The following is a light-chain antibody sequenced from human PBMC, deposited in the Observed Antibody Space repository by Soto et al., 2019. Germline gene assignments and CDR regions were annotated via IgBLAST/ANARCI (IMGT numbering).Light chain of an antibody. V-gene: IGLV2-14*01. CDR2: NAS. J-gene: IGLJ1*01. CDR1: SGNVGGYTY. Sequence: QSALTQPASVSGSPGQSITISCTGTSGNVGGYTYVSWYQQPPGKAPKLMIYNASNRPSGVSNRFSGSKSGNTASLTISGLQAEDEADYYCSSYTSSSTLNYVFGTGTKVTVL. CDR3: SSYTSSSTLNYV.